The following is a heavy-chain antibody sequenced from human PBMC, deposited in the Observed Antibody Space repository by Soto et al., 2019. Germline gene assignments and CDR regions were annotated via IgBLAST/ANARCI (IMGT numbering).Heavy chain of an antibody. J-gene: IGHJ6*02. CDR3: ASPYSSSYYYYYGMDV. V-gene: IGHV4-34*01. CDR1: GGSFSGYY. Sequence: SETLSLTCAVYGGSFSGYYWSWIRQPPGKGLEWIGEINHSGSTNYNPSLKSRVTISVDTSKNQFSLKLSSVTAADTAVYYCASPYSSSYYYYYGMDVWGQGTTVTVSS. D-gene: IGHD6-6*01. CDR2: INHSGST.